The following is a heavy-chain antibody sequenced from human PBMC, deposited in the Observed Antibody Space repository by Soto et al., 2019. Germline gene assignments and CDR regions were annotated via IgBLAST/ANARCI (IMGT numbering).Heavy chain of an antibody. CDR3: TRGGTRTTDWGLFDS. CDR2: ISGDASST. V-gene: IGHV3-74*01. Sequence: EVKVVESGGGLVQPGGSLRLSCAASGFTFSDNWMHWVRQPPGKGPVWVSRISGDASSTSYADSVKGRFTISRDSAKNTVYLQMDSLIVEDTSVYYCTRGGTRTTDWGLFDSWGQGTLVTVSS. J-gene: IGHJ4*02. D-gene: IGHD7-27*01. CDR1: GFTFSDNW.